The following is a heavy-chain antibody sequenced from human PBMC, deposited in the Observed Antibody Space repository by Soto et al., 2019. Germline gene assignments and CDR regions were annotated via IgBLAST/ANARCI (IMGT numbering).Heavy chain of an antibody. D-gene: IGHD6-13*01. CDR1: GGTFSSYA. Sequence: ASVKVSCKASGGTFSSYAISWVRQAPGQGLEWMGWISAYNGNTNYAQKLQGRVTMTTDTSTSTAYMELRSLRSDDTAVYYCARVRYSSSWFGTFAAFDIWGQGTMVTVSS. CDR3: ARVRYSSSWFGTFAAFDI. J-gene: IGHJ3*02. CDR2: ISAYNGNT. V-gene: IGHV1-18*01.